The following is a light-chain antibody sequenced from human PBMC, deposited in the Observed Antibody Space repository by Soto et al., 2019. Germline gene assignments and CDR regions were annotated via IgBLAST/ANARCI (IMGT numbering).Light chain of an antibody. V-gene: IGLV4-69*01. CDR1: SGHSNYA. Sequence: LVLTQSPSASASLGASVKLTCTLSSGHSNYAIAWHQLQPEKGPRYLMKLNSDGRHIKGDGIPDRFSGSSSGAERYLTISSLQSEDEADYYCQTWGTGIQVFGGGTKLTVL. J-gene: IGLJ2*01. CDR2: LNSDGRH. CDR3: QTWGTGIQV.